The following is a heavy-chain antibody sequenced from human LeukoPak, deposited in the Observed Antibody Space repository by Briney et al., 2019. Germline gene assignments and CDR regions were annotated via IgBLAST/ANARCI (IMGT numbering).Heavy chain of an antibody. V-gene: IGHV4-59*01. D-gene: IGHD4-17*01. J-gene: IGHJ4*02. Sequence: SETLSLTCTVSGGSINNYYWSWIRQPPGKGLEWIGYIYYRGSTNYNPSLKSRVTFSVDTSKNQFSLKSNSVTAADTAVYYCARGGDYGDLRYFDYWGQGTLVTVSS. CDR2: IYYRGST. CDR3: ARGGDYGDLRYFDY. CDR1: GGSINNYY.